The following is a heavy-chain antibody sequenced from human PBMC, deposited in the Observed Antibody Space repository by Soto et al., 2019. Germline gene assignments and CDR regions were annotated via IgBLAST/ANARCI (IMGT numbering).Heavy chain of an antibody. CDR1: GYPFTRYA. D-gene: IGHD6-19*01. J-gene: IGHJ5*02. Sequence: GASVKVSCKASGYPFTRYAMHWVRQAPGQSLEWMGWINVGNGNPKYSQRFQGRVTITRDTSASTAYTELSSLTSEDTAVYYCAREDPRGSGWYHWFDPWGQGTLVTVSS. CDR3: AREDPRGSGWYHWFDP. CDR2: INVGNGNP. V-gene: IGHV1-3*01.